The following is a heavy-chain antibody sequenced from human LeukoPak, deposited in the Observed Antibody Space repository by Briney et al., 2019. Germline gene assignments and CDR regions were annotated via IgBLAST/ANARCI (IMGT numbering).Heavy chain of an antibody. CDR1: GGSISSYY. V-gene: IGHV4-59*08. J-gene: IGHJ4*02. CDR2: IYYSGST. CDR3: AGEGYCSSTSCPVDY. Sequence: SETLSLTCTVSGGSISSYYWSWIRQPPGEGLEWIGYIYYSGSTNYNPSPKSRVTISVDTSKNQFSLKLSSVTAADTAVYYCAGEGYCSSTSCPVDYWGQGTLVTVSS. D-gene: IGHD2-2*01.